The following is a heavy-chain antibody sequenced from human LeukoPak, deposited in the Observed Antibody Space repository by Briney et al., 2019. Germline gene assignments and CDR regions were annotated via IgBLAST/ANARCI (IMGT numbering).Heavy chain of an antibody. CDR1: GYTFTSYD. J-gene: IGHJ4*02. CDR3: ARGMSQKPFYDFGSGYLSSGDHGFDY. D-gene: IGHD3-3*01. V-gene: IGHV1-8*01. Sequence: GASAKLSCKASGYTFTSYDINWVRHAPGQGLELMGWMNPNSGNTGYAQKFQGRVTMTMNTSISTDYMELSSLRSEDTAVYYCARGMSQKPFYDFGSGYLSSGDHGFDYWGQGTLVTVSS. CDR2: MNPNSGNT.